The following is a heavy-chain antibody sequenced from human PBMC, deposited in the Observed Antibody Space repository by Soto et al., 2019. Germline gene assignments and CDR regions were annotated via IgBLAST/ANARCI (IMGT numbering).Heavy chain of an antibody. Sequence: PVGSLRLSCAASGFTFSSYEMNWVRQAPGKGLEWVSYISSSGSTIYYADSVKGRFTISRDNAKNSLYLQMNSLRAEDTAVYYCARVAIFDYYYYGMDVWGQGTTVTVSS. CDR1: GFTFSSYE. D-gene: IGHD3-9*01. J-gene: IGHJ6*02. CDR2: ISSSGSTI. V-gene: IGHV3-48*03. CDR3: ARVAIFDYYYYGMDV.